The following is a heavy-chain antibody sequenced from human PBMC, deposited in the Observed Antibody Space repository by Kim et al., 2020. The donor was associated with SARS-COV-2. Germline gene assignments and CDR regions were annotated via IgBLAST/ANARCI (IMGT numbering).Heavy chain of an antibody. CDR2: ISYDGSKK. J-gene: IGHJ6*01. V-gene: IGHV3-30*04. CDR3: SRVGFLYVYYCSYYYY. Sequence: GGSLRLSCTASGFTFSSYAMHWVRQAPGKWLEWLAVISYDGSKKYHVDSVNGRFTISRDNSKHTLYLQMTTLIAEDTSVYYFSRVGFLYVYYCSYYYY. CDR1: GFTFSSYA. D-gene: IGHD3-3*01.